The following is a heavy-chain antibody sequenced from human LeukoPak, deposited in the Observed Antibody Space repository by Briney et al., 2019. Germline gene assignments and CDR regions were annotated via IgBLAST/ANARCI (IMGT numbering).Heavy chain of an antibody. CDR2: IYHSGST. V-gene: IGHV4-4*02. CDR1: GGSISSSNW. J-gene: IGHJ4*02. Sequence: SGTLSLTCAVSGGSISSSNWWSWVRQPPGKGLEWIGEIYHSGSTNYNPSLKSRVTISVDTSKNQFSLKLSSVTAADTAVYYCASSRDGYKYVDYWGQGTLVTVSS. CDR3: ASSRDGYKYVDY. D-gene: IGHD5-24*01.